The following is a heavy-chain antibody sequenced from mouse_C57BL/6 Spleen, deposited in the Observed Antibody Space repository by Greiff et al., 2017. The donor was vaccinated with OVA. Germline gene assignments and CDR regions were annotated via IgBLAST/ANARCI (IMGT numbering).Heavy chain of an antibody. J-gene: IGHJ4*01. CDR2: INPSNGGT. D-gene: IGHD2-4*01. V-gene: IGHV1-53*01. Sequence: QVQLQQPGTELVKPGASVKLSCKASGYTFTSYWMHWVKQRPGQGLEWIGNINPSNGGTNYNEKFKSKATLTVDKPSSTAYMQLRSLTSADSAVYYCSSSDYDCDGYAMDYWGQGTSGTVSS. CDR3: SSSDYDCDGYAMDY. CDR1: GYTFTSYW.